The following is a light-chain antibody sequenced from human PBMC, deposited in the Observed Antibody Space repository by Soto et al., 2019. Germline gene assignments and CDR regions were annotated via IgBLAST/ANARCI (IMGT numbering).Light chain of an antibody. CDR1: QSISSTS. V-gene: IGKV3-20*01. J-gene: IGKJ1*01. Sequence: IVLTQSPGTLSLSQGERATLSCIASQSISSTSLAWYQQKPGQAPRLLIYGASTRATGIPDRFSGSESGTDFTLTISRLEPEDFAVYYCQQYNNWPRTFGQGTKVDIK. CDR2: GAS. CDR3: QQYNNWPRT.